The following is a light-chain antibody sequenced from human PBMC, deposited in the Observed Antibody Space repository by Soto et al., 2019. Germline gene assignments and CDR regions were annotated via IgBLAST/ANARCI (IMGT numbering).Light chain of an antibody. CDR3: SSYTSSSTLYV. CDR1: SSDVGGYNY. Sequence: QSVLTQPAYVYGSPGESIAISCTGTSSDVGGYNYVSWYQQHPGKAPKLMIYDVSNRPSGVSNRFSGSKSGNTASLTISGLQAEDEADYYCSSYTSSSTLYVFGTGTKVTVL. J-gene: IGLJ1*01. V-gene: IGLV2-14*01. CDR2: DVS.